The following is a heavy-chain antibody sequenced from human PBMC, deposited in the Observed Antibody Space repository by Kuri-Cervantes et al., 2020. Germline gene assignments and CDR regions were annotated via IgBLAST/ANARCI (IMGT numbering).Heavy chain of an antibody. Sequence: SVKVSCKASGGTFSSYAISWVRQAPGQGLEWMGGIIPIFGTANYAQKFQGRVTMTRSTSISTAYMELSSLRSEDTAVYYCARGKGDQWLVRSASWGQGTLVTVSS. CDR1: GGTFSSYA. CDR3: ARGKGDQWLVRSAS. D-gene: IGHD6-19*01. CDR2: IIPIFGTA. J-gene: IGHJ4*02. V-gene: IGHV1-69*05.